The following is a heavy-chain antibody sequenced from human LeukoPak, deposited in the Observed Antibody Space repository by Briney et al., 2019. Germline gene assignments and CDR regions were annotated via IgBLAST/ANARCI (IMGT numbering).Heavy chain of an antibody. CDR3: AFNHLFDY. Sequence: GGSLRLSCAASSFTFSRYAMSWVRQAPGKGLEWVSAISGSGDSTYYADSVKGRFTISRDNSKNTQYLQMNSLRAEDTAVYYCAFNHLFDYWGQGTLVTASS. V-gene: IGHV3-23*01. CDR2: ISGSGDST. D-gene: IGHD1-14*01. CDR1: SFTFSRYA. J-gene: IGHJ4*02.